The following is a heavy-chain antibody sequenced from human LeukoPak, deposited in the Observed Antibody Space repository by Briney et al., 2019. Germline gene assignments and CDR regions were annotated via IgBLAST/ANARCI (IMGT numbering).Heavy chain of an antibody. V-gene: IGHV3-30*02. D-gene: IGHD4-23*01. J-gene: IGHJ4*02. CDR3: AKVGVTQPVRGYYFDY. Sequence: GGSLRLSCAASGFTFSSYGMHWVRQAPGKGLEWVAFIRYDGSNKYYADSVKGRFTISRDNSKKIVYLQMDSLRAEDTAVYYCAKVGVTQPVRGYYFDYWGQGTLVTVSS. CDR1: GFTFSSYG. CDR2: IRYDGSNK.